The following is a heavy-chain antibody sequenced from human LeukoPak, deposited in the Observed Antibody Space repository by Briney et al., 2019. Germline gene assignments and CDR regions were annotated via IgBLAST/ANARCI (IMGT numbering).Heavy chain of an antibody. J-gene: IGHJ4*02. D-gene: IGHD3-3*01. V-gene: IGHV3-15*01. CDR3: TTPDYDFWSGYQGSDY. CDR2: IKSKTDGGTT. Sequence: AGGSLRLSCAASGFTFSNAWMSWVRQAPGKGLEWVGRIKSKTDGGTTDYAAPVKGRFTISRDDSKNTLYLQMNSLKTEDTAVYYCTTPDYDFWSGYQGSDYWGQGTLVTVSS. CDR1: GFTFSNAW.